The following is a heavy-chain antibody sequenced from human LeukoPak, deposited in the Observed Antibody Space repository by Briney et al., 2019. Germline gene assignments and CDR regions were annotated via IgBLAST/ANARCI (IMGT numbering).Heavy chain of an antibody. V-gene: IGHV3-30*18. CDR3: ANGYCTNGVCYPYYYYYMDV. CDR1: GFTFSSYG. J-gene: IGHJ6*03. CDR2: ISYDGSNK. D-gene: IGHD2-8*01. Sequence: GRSLRLSCAASGFTFSSYGMHWVRQAPGKGLEWVAVISYDGSNKYYADSVKGRFTIPRDNSKNTLYLQMNSLRAEDTAVYYCANGYCTNGVCYPYYYYYMDVWGKGTTVTVSS.